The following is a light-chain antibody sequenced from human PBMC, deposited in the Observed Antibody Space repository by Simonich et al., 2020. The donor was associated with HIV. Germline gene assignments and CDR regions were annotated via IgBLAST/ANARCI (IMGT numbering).Light chain of an antibody. V-gene: IGKV4-1*01. CDR1: QSLLYSPSNKNY. CDR3: HQYSSTPQT. Sequence: DIVMTQSPDSLAVSLGERATINCKSSQSLLYSPSNKNYLAWYHQRPGQPPKLLIYWASTRESGVPDRFSGSGSGTDFTLTISSLQAEDVAVYYCHQYSSTPQTFGQGTKVEIK. CDR2: WAS. J-gene: IGKJ1*01.